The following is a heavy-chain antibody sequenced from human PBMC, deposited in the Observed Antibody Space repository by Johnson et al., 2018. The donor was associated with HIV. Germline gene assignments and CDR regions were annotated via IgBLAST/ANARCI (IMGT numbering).Heavy chain of an antibody. D-gene: IGHD6-13*01. J-gene: IGHJ3*02. CDR2: ISYNGTHK. CDR3: ARATPGIAAAGPTHPSAFDI. V-gene: IGHV3-30*03. CDR1: AFTFRSFG. Sequence: QVQLVESGGGVVQPGRSLRLSCAASAFTFRSFGMHWVRQAPGKGLQWVAVISYNGTHKYYAASVKGRFTIPRDNAKKSLFLQMNSLRAEDTAVYYCARATPGIAAAGPTHPSAFDIWGQGTMVTVSS.